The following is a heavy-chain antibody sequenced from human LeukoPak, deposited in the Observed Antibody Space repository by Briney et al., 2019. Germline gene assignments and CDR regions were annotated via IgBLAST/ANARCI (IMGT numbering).Heavy chain of an antibody. J-gene: IGHJ5*02. CDR3: ASTSPYCGGDCYSESFDP. D-gene: IGHD2-21*02. Sequence: GESLKISCKASGYTFTGYYMHWVRQAPGQGLEWMGWINPNSGGTNYAQKFQGRVTMTRDTSISTAYMELSRLRSDDTAVYYCASTSPYCGGDCYSESFDPWGQGTLVTVSS. CDR1: GYTFTGYY. CDR2: INPNSGGT. V-gene: IGHV1-2*02.